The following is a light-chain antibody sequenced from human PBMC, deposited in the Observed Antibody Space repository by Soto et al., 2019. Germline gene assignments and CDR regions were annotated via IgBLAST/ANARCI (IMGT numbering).Light chain of an antibody. V-gene: IGKV1-27*01. CDR1: QDISDF. CDR3: QEYHSLLYT. Sequence: DFQMTQSPSTLSASVGDRVTITCRASQDISDFLAWYQQRPGKIPNLLVYDASTLQSGVPTRFSGSGSGTHFTLTISSLQPEDVASYYCQEYHSLLYTFGQGTQVDIK. CDR2: DAS. J-gene: IGKJ2*01.